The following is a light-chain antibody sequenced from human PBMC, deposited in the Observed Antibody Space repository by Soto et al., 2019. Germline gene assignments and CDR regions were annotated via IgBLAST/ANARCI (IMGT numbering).Light chain of an antibody. J-gene: IGKJ1*01. CDR2: WAS. CDR3: HQYYGSPPRT. V-gene: IGKV4-1*01. Sequence: DIVMTQSPDSLAVSLGERATINCKSSQSILYSSNNKNYLAWYQQKPGQPPKLLISWASTRESGVPDRFSGSGSETDFTLTICSLQAEDVAVYYCHQYYGSPPRTFGQGTKVEIK. CDR1: QSILYSSNNKNY.